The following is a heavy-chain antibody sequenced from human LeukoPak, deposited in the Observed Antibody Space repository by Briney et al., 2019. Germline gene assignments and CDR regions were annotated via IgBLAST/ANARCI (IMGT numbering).Heavy chain of an antibody. CDR1: GSTFTHYG. J-gene: IGHJ4*02. Sequence: ASVIVSCKSSGSTFTHYGITWVRQAPGQGLECIGWISAYNGDRKFAQRLQGRVTMTTDTSTGTAYMELRSLTADDTAVYFCGRDFSNTSGFKVVVDYWGQGTLVTVSS. CDR2: ISAYNGDR. CDR3: GRDFSNTSGFKVVVDY. V-gene: IGHV1-18*01. D-gene: IGHD3-22*01.